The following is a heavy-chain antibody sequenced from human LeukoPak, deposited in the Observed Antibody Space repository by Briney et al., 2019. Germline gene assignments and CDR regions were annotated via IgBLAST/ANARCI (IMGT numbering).Heavy chain of an antibody. CDR2: ISSSGSTI. CDR3: AREGGEWELLRTFDY. D-gene: IGHD1-26*01. J-gene: IGHJ4*02. Sequence: GGSLRLSCAASGFTFSSYAMNWVRQAPGKGLEWVSYISSSGSTIYYADSVKGRFTISRDNAKNSLYLQMNSLRAEDTAVYYCAREGGEWELLRTFDYWGQGTLVTVSS. V-gene: IGHV3-48*03. CDR1: GFTFSSYA.